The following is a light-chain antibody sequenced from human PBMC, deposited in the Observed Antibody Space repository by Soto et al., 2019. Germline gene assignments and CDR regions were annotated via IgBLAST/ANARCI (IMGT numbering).Light chain of an antibody. CDR3: SSYTTQSALGI. Sequence: QSVLTQPASVSGSPGQSITITCTGTSSDLATYDLVSWYQVVPGKAPKLMIYEVRNRPSGISSRFSGSKSGNTASLTISGLQAEDEADYYCSSYTTQSALGIFGGGTKLTVL. J-gene: IGLJ2*01. CDR1: SSDLATYDL. V-gene: IGLV2-14*01. CDR2: EVR.